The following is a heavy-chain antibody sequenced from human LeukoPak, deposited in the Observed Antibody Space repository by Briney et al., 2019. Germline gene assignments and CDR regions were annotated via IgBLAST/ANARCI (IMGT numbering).Heavy chain of an antibody. D-gene: IGHD4-17*01. J-gene: IGHJ4*02. Sequence: PGGSLRLSCAASGFTFSSYSMNWVRQAPGKGLEWVSYISSSGSTIYYADSVKGRFTISRDNAKNSLYLQMNSLRAEDTAVYYCARAARHDYGDYIFDYWGQGTLVTVSS. CDR3: ARAARHDYGDYIFDY. V-gene: IGHV3-48*04. CDR1: GFTFSSYS. CDR2: ISSSGSTI.